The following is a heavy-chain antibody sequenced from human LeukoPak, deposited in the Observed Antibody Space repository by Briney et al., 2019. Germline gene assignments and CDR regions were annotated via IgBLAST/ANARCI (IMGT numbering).Heavy chain of an antibody. Sequence: GGSLRLSCVASGFTFISYSMNWVRQAPGKGLGWVAVISYDGGDKYYADSVRSRLTISRDNTKNTLCMQKNSLRDEDTAPYYFARGRAGYNFDYWGQGTLLTVSS. CDR2: ISYDGGDK. CDR3: ARGRAGYNFDY. J-gene: IGHJ4*02. V-gene: IGHV3-30*03. CDR1: GFTFISYS. D-gene: IGHD5-24*01.